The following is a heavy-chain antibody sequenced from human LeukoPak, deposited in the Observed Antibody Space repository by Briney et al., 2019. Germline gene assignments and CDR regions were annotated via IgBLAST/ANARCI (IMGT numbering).Heavy chain of an antibody. V-gene: IGHV3-72*01. CDR1: GFTFSDHY. CDR3: ARVSSGWYDAFDI. J-gene: IGHJ3*02. CDR2: TRNKANSYTT. Sequence: GGSLRLSCAASGFTFSDHYMDWVRQAPGKGLEWVGRTRNKANSYTTEYAASVEGRFTISRDDSKNSLWLQMNSLKTEDTAVYYCARVSSGWYDAFDIWGQGTMVIVSS. D-gene: IGHD6-19*01.